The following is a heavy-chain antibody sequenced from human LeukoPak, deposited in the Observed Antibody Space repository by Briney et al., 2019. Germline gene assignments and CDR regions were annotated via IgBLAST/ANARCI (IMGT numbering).Heavy chain of an antibody. CDR3: ARVQYYDSSGYYSY. V-gene: IGHV1-18*01. J-gene: IGHJ4*02. CDR1: GGTFSRLA. CDR2: ISAYNGNT. Sequence: ASVKVSCKASGGTFSRLAISWVRQAPGQGLEWMGWISAYNGNTNYAQKLQGRVTMTTDTSTSTAYMELRSLRSDDTAVYYCARVQYYDSSGYYSYWGQGTLVTVSS. D-gene: IGHD3-22*01.